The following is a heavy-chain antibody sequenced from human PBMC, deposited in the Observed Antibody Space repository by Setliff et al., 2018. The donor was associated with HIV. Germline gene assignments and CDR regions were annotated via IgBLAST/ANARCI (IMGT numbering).Heavy chain of an antibody. CDR2: IYYSGST. CDR3: ARHSRDGFLEWLSSRFDP. CDR1: GGSISSSSYY. V-gene: IGHV4-39*01. Sequence: SETLCLTCTVSGGSISSSSYYRGWIRQPPGKGLEWIGTIYYSGSTYYNPSLKSRVTISVDTSKNQFSLKLSSVTAADTAVYSCARHSRDGFLEWLSSRFDPWGQGTLVTVSS. J-gene: IGHJ5*02. D-gene: IGHD3-3*01.